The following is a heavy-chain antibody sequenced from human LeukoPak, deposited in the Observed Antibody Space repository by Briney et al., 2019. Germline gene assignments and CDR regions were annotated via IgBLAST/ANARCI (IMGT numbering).Heavy chain of an antibody. J-gene: IGHJ4*02. V-gene: IGHV3-30-3*01. CDR1: GFTFSTFA. CDR2: ISYDGNNK. CDR3: ARDHGRSGWHETVDY. Sequence: SGGSLRLSCAASGFTFSTFAMHWVRQAPGKGLEWVAVISYDGNNKYYADSVKGRFTISRDNSKNTLYLQMNSLRVEDTAVYYCARDHGRSGWHETVDYWGQGTLVTVSS. D-gene: IGHD6-19*01.